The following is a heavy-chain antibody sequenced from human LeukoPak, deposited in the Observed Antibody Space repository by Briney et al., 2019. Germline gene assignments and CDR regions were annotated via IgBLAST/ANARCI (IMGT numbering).Heavy chain of an antibody. Sequence: GGSLRLSCAASGFIFSSYWMTWVRQAPGKGLEWVANIKQDGSEKYYVDSVKGRFTISRDNAKNSLYLQMNNLRAEDTAVYYCARDSPERGYSYGPLDNYFDYWGQGTLVTVSS. CDR1: GFIFSSYW. D-gene: IGHD5-18*01. CDR2: IKQDGSEK. CDR3: ARDSPERGYSYGPLDNYFDY. V-gene: IGHV3-7*01. J-gene: IGHJ4*02.